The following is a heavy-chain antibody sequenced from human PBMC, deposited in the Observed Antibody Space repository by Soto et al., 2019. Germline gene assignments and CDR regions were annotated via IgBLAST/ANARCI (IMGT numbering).Heavy chain of an antibody. CDR2: INPSGGST. CDR3: ARVPFRGVYAFDS. Sequence: ASVKVSCTASGYTFTSYYMHWVRQAPGQGLEWMGIINPSGGSTSYAQKFQGRVTMTRDTSTSTVYMELSSLRSEDTAVYYCARVPFRGVYAFDSWGQGTVLTVSS. D-gene: IGHD2-8*01. V-gene: IGHV1-46*01. CDR1: GYTFTSYY. J-gene: IGHJ3*02.